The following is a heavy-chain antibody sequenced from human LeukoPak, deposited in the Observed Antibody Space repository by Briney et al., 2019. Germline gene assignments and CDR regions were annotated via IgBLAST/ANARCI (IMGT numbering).Heavy chain of an antibody. Sequence: PGRSLRLSCAASGISFRSYGMHWVRQAPGKGLEWVTFIWYDASNKYYAESVKGRFTISRDNSRNTVFLQMNSLRAEDTAIYYCATDISTRYFGSWGQGTLVTVSS. V-gene: IGHV3-33*01. J-gene: IGHJ4*02. CDR2: IWYDASNK. D-gene: IGHD3-9*01. CDR1: GISFRSYG. CDR3: ATDISTRYFGS.